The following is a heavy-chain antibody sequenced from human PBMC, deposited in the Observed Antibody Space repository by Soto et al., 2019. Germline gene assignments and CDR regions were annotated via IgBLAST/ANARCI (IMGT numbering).Heavy chain of an antibody. V-gene: IGHV3-30-3*01. D-gene: IGHD6-13*01. Sequence: QVQLVESGGGVVQPGRSLRLSCAASGFTFSSYAMHWVRQAPGKGLEWVAVISYDGSNKYYADSVKGRFTISRDNSKNTLYLQMNSLRAVDTAVYYCARDVTTPYSSSWPVDYWGQGTLVTVSS. CDR1: GFTFSSYA. CDR2: ISYDGSNK. CDR3: ARDVTTPYSSSWPVDY. J-gene: IGHJ4*02.